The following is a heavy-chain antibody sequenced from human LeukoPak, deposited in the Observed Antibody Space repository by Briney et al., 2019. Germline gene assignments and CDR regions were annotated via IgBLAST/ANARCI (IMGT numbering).Heavy chain of an antibody. CDR1: GFTFSSYG. Sequence: PGRSLRLSCAASGFTFSSYGMHWVRQAPGKGLEWVAVISYDGSNKYYADSVKGRFTISRDNSKSTLYLQMNSLRAEDTAMYYCARVPSIAAVGIRLDYWGQGTLVTVSS. CDR3: ARVPSIAAVGIRLDY. V-gene: IGHV3-30*03. J-gene: IGHJ4*02. D-gene: IGHD6-13*01. CDR2: ISYDGSNK.